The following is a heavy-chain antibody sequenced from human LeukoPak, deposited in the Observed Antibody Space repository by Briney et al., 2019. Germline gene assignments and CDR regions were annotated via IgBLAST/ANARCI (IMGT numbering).Heavy chain of an antibody. J-gene: IGHJ4*02. Sequence: SETLSLTCAVYGGSFSGYYWSWIRQPPGKVLEWIGEINHSGSTNYNPSLKSRVTISVDTSKNQFSLKLSSVTAADTAVYYCARGKRGPRYDILDYWGQGTLVTVSS. V-gene: IGHV4-34*01. D-gene: IGHD3-9*01. CDR3: ARGKRGPRYDILDY. CDR2: INHSGST. CDR1: GGSFSGYY.